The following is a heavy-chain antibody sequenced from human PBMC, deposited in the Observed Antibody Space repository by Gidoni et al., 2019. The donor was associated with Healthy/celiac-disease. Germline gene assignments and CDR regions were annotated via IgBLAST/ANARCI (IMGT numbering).Heavy chain of an antibody. Sequence: EVQLVESGGGLVQPGGSLSLSCAASGFTFSSYSMNWVRQAPGKGLEWVSYISSSSSTIYYADSVKGRFTISRDNAKNSLYLQMNSLRDEDTAVYYCAIGCSSTSCYFDYWGQGTLVTVSS. CDR2: ISSSSSTI. D-gene: IGHD2-2*01. J-gene: IGHJ4*02. CDR3: AIGCSSTSCYFDY. CDR1: GFTFSSYS. V-gene: IGHV3-48*02.